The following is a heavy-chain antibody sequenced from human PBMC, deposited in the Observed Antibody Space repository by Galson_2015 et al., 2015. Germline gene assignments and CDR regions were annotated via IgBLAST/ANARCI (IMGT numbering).Heavy chain of an antibody. Sequence: SVKVSCKASGYTFTSYVMNWVRQAPGQGLEWMGWVNTNTVSPTYAQGFTGRFVFSLDTSVSTAYLQISSLKAEDNAVYYCARDPRRRTTGGMNWYDPWGQRTLVTVSS. V-gene: IGHV7-4-1*02. J-gene: IGHJ5*02. CDR3: ARDPRRRTTGGMNWYDP. D-gene: IGHD4-11*01. CDR2: VNTNTVSP. CDR1: GYTFTSYV.